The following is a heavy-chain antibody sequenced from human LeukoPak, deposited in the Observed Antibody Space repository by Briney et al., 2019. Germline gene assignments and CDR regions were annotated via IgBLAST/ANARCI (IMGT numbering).Heavy chain of an antibody. CDR2: ISSSSSYI. CDR3: ARTYCVGDCSLPPIDAFDI. CDR1: GFTFSSYS. J-gene: IGHJ3*02. V-gene: IGHV3-21*01. Sequence: PGGSLRLSCAASGFTFSSYSMNWVRQAPGKGLEWVSSISSSSSYIYYADSVKGRFTISRDNAKNSLYLQMNSLRAEDMAVYYCARTYCVGDCSLPPIDAFDIWAKGQWSPSLQ. D-gene: IGHD2-21*02.